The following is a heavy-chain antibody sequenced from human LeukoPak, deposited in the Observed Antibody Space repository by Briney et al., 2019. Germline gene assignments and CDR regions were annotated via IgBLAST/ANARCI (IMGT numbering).Heavy chain of an antibody. J-gene: IGHJ1*01. Sequence: PSETLSLTCTVSGGSISSGDYYWSWIRQPPGKGLEWIGYIHYSESTYYNPSLKSRVTISVDTSKNQFSLKLSSVTAADTAVYYCASRDILNGYGHWGQGTLVAVSS. CDR2: IHYSEST. CDR3: ASRDILNGYGH. D-gene: IGHD3-9*01. V-gene: IGHV4-30-4*01. CDR1: GGSISSGDYY.